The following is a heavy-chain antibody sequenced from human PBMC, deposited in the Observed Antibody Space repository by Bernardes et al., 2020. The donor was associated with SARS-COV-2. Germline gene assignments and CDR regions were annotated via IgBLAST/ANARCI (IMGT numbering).Heavy chain of an antibody. CDR1: GFTFSSYA. Sequence: GGSLRLSCAASGFTFSSYAMSWVRQAPGKGLEWVSAISGSGGSTYYADSVKGRFTISRDNSKNTLYLQMNSLRAEDTAVYYCAKAYDILTGYYSDAFDIWGQGTMVTVSS. D-gene: IGHD3-9*01. V-gene: IGHV3-23*01. J-gene: IGHJ3*02. CDR3: AKAYDILTGYYSDAFDI. CDR2: ISGSGGST.